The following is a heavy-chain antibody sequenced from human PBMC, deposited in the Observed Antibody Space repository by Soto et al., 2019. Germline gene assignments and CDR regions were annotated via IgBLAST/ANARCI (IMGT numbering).Heavy chain of an antibody. CDR3: ARGRRDRYCSSTSCYGYNWFDP. CDR2: INHSGST. D-gene: IGHD2-2*01. CDR1: GGSFSGYY. V-gene: IGHV4-34*01. Sequence: PSETLSLTCAVYGGSFSGYYLSWIRQPPGKGLEWIGEINHSGSTNYNPSLKSRVTISVDTSKNQFSLKLSSVAAADTAVYYCARGRRDRYCSSTSCYGYNWFDPWGHGTLVTVSS. J-gene: IGHJ5*02.